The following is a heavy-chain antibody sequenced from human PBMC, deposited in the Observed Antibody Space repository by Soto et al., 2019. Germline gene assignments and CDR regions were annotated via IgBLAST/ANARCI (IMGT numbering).Heavy chain of an antibody. J-gene: IGHJ6*02. D-gene: IGHD2-21*02. V-gene: IGHV1-3*01. Sequence: ASVKVSCKASGYTFTSYAMHWVRQAPGQRLEWMGWINAGNGNTKYSQKFQGRVTITRDTSASTAYMELSSLRSEDTAVYYCARDKHCGGDCYPTANYYYYGMDVWGQGTTVTVSS. CDR2: INAGNGNT. CDR3: ARDKHCGGDCYPTANYYYYGMDV. CDR1: GYTFTSYA.